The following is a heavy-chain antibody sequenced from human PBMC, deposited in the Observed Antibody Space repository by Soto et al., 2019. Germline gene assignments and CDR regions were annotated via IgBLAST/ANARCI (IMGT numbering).Heavy chain of an antibody. CDR2: IYHSGST. J-gene: IGHJ4*02. CDR3: ARVHSSGWYYFDY. D-gene: IGHD6-19*01. Sequence: SETLSLTCAVSSGSISSSNWWSWVRQPPGKGLEWIGEIYHSGSTNYNPSLKSRVTISVDKSKNQFSLKLSSVTAADTAVYYCARVHSSGWYYFDYWGQGTLVTVSS. CDR1: SGSISSSNW. V-gene: IGHV4-4*02.